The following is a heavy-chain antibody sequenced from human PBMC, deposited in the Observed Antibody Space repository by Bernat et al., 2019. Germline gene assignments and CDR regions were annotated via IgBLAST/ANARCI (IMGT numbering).Heavy chain of an antibody. CDR3: AKDRPRVSGYDTEYYFDY. V-gene: IGHV3-23*01. CDR1: GFTFNSYA. Sequence: EVQLLESGGGLVQPGGSLRLSCAASGFTFNSYAMNWVRQAPGKGLEWVSTISGSGGSTYYADSVNGRFTISRDISKNTLYLQMNSLRAEDTAVYYCAKDRPRVSGYDTEYYFDYWGQGTLVTVSS. J-gene: IGHJ4*02. D-gene: IGHD5-12*01. CDR2: ISGSGGST.